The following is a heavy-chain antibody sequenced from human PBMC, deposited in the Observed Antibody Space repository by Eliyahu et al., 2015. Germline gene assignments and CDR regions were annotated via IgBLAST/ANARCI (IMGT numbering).Heavy chain of an antibody. V-gene: IGHV3-30*03. CDR1: GFTFSSYG. CDR3: ARDAYSGSYLRYYYYYGMDV. CDR2: ISYDGSNK. D-gene: IGHD1-26*01. Sequence: QVQLVESGGGVVQPGRSLRLSCAASGFTFSSYGMHWVRQAPGKGLEWVAVISYDGSNKYYADSVKGRFTISRDNSKNTLYLQMNSLRAEDTAVYYCARDAYSGSYLRYYYYYGMDVWGQGTTVTVSS. J-gene: IGHJ6*02.